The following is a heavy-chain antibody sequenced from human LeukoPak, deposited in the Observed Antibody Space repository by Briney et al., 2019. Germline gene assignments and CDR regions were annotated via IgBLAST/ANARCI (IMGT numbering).Heavy chain of an antibody. CDR2: IWYDGSKK. Sequence: GGSLRLSCAASGLTFTNYWMNWVRQAPGKGLEWVAVIWYDGSKKYQTDSVKGRFTISRDNSKNTVYLQMNSLSAEDTAVYYCARELNGALYYYGLDVWGQGTTVTVSS. CDR1: GLTFTNYW. D-gene: IGHD4-17*01. V-gene: IGHV3-33*08. J-gene: IGHJ6*02. CDR3: ARELNGALYYYGLDV.